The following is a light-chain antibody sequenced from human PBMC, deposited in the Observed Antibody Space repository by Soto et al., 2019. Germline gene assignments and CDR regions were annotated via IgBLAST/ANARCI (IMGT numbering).Light chain of an antibody. Sequence: DMQMAQSGSTVAAAGGGRCTSTCRASQSISRWLAWYQQKSGKAPKLLIYDASTLESGVPSRFSGRGSGTQFTLTISSLQPDDFATYYCQRYNTFSGTFGPGTKV. CDR3: QRYNTFSGT. J-gene: IGKJ1*01. CDR1: QSISRW. V-gene: IGKV1-5*01. CDR2: DAS.